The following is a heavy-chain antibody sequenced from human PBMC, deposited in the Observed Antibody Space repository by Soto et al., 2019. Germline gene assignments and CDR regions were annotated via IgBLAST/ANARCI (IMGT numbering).Heavy chain of an antibody. V-gene: IGHV3-33*05. CDR3: ADIGGYDSVGGAY. CDR1: GFTFSAYG. Sequence: QVQLVESGGGVVQPGKSLRLSCAASGFTFSAYGMHWVRQAPGKGLEWVTFISFNGKNTDYADSVKGRFTVSRDNARNTLYLQMYSLRAEDTAVYYCADIGGYDSVGGAYWGQGALVTVSS. D-gene: IGHD3-16*01. J-gene: IGHJ4*02. CDR2: ISFNGKNT.